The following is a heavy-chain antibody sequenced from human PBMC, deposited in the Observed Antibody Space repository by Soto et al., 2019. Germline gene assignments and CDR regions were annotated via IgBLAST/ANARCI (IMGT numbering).Heavy chain of an antibody. CDR3: AREDSIIIPAVSDF. Sequence: VGSLRLSCTVSGFAFNNYGINWVRQAPGKGLEWVSSISKSDYTYYSDSVKGRFAISRDNAKSSVSLQMSTLRVEDTAVYYCAREDSIIIPAVSDFWGQGTLVTVSS. CDR1: GFAFNNYG. J-gene: IGHJ4*02. CDR2: ISKSDYT. V-gene: IGHV3-21*01. D-gene: IGHD2-2*01.